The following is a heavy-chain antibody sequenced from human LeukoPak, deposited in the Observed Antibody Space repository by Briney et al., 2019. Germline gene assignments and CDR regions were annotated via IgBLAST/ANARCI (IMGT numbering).Heavy chain of an antibody. CDR2: ISWDGCNT. J-gene: IGHJ4*02. Sequence: GGSLRLSYAASGFTLDDHTMLRVRQAPGKGLEGVSLISWDGCNTYYADSVKGRFTISRDNSKNSLYLQMNSLRTEDTALYYCAKAYYYDSSGYYFDYWGQGTLVTVSS. CDR1: GFTLDDHT. CDR3: AKAYYYDSSGYYFDY. D-gene: IGHD3-22*01. V-gene: IGHV3-43*01.